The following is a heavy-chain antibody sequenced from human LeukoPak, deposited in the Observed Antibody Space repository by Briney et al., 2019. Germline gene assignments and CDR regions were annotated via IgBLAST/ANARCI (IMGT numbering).Heavy chain of an antibody. CDR2: IYYSGST. J-gene: IGHJ4*02. CDR3: ARSLRFLEWLSSSPTYYFDY. V-gene: IGHV4-39*01. Sequence: SETLSLTCTVSGGSISSSSHYWGWIRQPPGKGLEWIGSIYYSGSTYYDPSLKSRVTISVDTSKNQFSLKLSSVTAADTAVYYCARSLRFLEWLSSSPTYYFDYWGQGTLVTVSS. D-gene: IGHD3-3*01. CDR1: GGSISSSSHY.